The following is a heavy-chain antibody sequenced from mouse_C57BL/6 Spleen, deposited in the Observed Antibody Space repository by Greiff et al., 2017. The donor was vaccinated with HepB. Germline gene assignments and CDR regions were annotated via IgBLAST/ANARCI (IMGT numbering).Heavy chain of an antibody. CDR2: IHPNSGST. D-gene: IGHD3-3*01. Sequence: QVQLKQPGAELVKPGASVKLSCKASGYTFTSYWMHWVKQRPGQGLEWIGMIHPNSGSTNYNEKFKSKATLTVDKSSSTAYMQLSSLTSEDSAVYYCAREDRGRGYAMDYWGQGTSVTVSS. V-gene: IGHV1-64*01. J-gene: IGHJ4*01. CDR1: GYTFTSYW. CDR3: AREDRGRGYAMDY.